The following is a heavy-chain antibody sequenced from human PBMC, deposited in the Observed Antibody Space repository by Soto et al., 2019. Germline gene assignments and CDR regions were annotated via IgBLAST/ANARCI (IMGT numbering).Heavy chain of an antibody. CDR3: VKDGGGVRYNYNIRGDS. CDR2: ITNTGITT. V-gene: IGHV3-23*01. Sequence: EVQLLESGGALVQPGGSLRLSCAASGFGFSTHALSWVRQAPGKGLEWLSSITNTGITTHYADSVKGRFTISRDNSRSTVFLQMNSLRREDTAMYYCVKDGGGVRYNYNIRGDSWGQGTQVTVSS. J-gene: IGHJ4*02. D-gene: IGHD5-18*01. CDR1: GFGFSTHA.